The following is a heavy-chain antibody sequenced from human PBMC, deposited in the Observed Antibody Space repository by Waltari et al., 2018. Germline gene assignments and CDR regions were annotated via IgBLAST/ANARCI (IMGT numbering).Heavy chain of an antibody. D-gene: IGHD6-13*01. CDR2: MNPKNGNT. V-gene: IGHV1-8*01. J-gene: IGHJ4*02. Sequence: QVLLVQSGAELKTPGASVKVSCKASGYTFPNYVINWMRQATGQGLEWVGWMNPKNGNTLYEQKVQGRVTLTRDNSIKTAYRELTSLTSDDTGVYYCARGLDSNSWYGAHFWGQGTLVTVAS. CDR3: ARGLDSNSWYGAHF. CDR1: GYTFPNYV.